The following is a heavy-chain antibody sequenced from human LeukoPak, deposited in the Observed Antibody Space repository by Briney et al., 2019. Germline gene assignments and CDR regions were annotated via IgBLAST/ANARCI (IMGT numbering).Heavy chain of an antibody. CDR2: ISYDGSNK. CDR1: GFTFSSYG. V-gene: IGHV3-30*18. D-gene: IGHD2-15*01. CDR3: AKATGYCSGGSCPVDY. Sequence: PGGSLRLSCAASGFTFSSYGMHWVRQAPGKGLEWVAVISYDGSNKYYADSVKGRFTISRDNSKNTLYPQMNSLRAEDTAVYYCAKATGYCSGGSCPVDYWGQGTLVTVSS. J-gene: IGHJ4*02.